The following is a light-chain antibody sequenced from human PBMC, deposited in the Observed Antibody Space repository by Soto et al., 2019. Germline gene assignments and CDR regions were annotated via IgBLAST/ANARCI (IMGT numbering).Light chain of an antibody. Sequence: IQLTQSPSSLSASVGARVTITCRASQGISSHLAWYQQKPGKAPKLLIYDASTLQTGVPSRFSGGGSGTDFTLTLSSLQPEDFATYYCQQLNSYPITFGQGTRLEIK. CDR2: DAS. CDR1: QGISSH. CDR3: QQLNSYPIT. V-gene: IGKV1-9*01. J-gene: IGKJ5*01.